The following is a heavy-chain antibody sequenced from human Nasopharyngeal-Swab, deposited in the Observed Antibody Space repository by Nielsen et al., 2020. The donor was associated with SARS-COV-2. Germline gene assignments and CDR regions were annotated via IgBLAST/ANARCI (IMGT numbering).Heavy chain of an antibody. Sequence: RQAPGKGLEWIGEINHSGSTNYNPSLKSRVTISVDTSKNQFSLKLSSVTAADTAVYYCARGRGSSPSRVYYYYMDVWGKGTTVTVS. CDR3: ARGRGSSPSRVYYYYMDV. D-gene: IGHD6-6*01. J-gene: IGHJ6*03. V-gene: IGHV4-34*01. CDR2: INHSGST.